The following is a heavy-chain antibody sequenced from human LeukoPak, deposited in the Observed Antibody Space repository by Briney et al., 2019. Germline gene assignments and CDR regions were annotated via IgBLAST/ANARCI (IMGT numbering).Heavy chain of an antibody. CDR2: ISSGSSTV. D-gene: IGHD5-12*01. J-gene: IGHJ4*02. CDR1: GFTFSHYG. Sequence: GGSLRLSCATSGFTFSHYGMNWVRQAPGKGLEWVSYISSGSSTVYYADSVKGRFIISRDNTKNSLYLQMNSLRAEDTAVYYCAESKYSGYEGALDYWGQGTLVTVSS. V-gene: IGHV3-48*04. CDR3: AESKYSGYEGALDY.